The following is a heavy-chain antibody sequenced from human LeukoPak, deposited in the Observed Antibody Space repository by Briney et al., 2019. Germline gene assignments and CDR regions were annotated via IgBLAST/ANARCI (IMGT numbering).Heavy chain of an antibody. CDR1: GFTFSSYA. D-gene: IGHD1-26*01. J-gene: IGHJ3*02. CDR2: ISYDGSNK. CDR3: ARSILGPHAFDI. Sequence: GGSLRLSCSASGFTFSSYAMHWVRQAPGKGLEWVAVISYDGSNKYYADSVKGRFTISRDNSKNTLYLQMNSLRAEDTAVYYCARSILGPHAFDIWGQGTMVTVSS. V-gene: IGHV3-30-3*01.